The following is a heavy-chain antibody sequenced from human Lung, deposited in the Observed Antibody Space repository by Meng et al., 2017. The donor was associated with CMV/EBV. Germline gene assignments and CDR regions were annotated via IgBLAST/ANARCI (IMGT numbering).Heavy chain of an antibody. J-gene: IGHJ6*04. V-gene: IGHV3-7*01. CDR3: ARSMLEVNRYYYGMDV. Sequence: GGSLGLXCAASGFTFSSFWMAWVRQAPGKGLEWVGNIKQDESEIQYVGSVKGRFTITRDNAKNSLFLQMNSLRAEDTAVYYCARSMLEVNRYYYGMDVWGEGTXVTVSS. CDR2: IKQDESEI. CDR1: GFTFSSFW. D-gene: IGHD1-1*01.